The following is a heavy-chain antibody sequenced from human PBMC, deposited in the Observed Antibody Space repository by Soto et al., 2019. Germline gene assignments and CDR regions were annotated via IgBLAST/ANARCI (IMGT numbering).Heavy chain of an antibody. CDR1: GGTFSSYA. CDR2: IIPIFGTA. Sequence: QVQLVQSGAEVKKPGSSVKVSCKASGGTFSSYAISWVRQAPGHRLGWMGGIIPIFGTANYAQKFQGRVTITADESTSTAYMELSSLRSEDTAVYYCARGESIAAADTEGAWFDPWGQGTLVTVSS. CDR3: ARGESIAAADTEGAWFDP. D-gene: IGHD6-13*01. V-gene: IGHV1-69*01. J-gene: IGHJ5*02.